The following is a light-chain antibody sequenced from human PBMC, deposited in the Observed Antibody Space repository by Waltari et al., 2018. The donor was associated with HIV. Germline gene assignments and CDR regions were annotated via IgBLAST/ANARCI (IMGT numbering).Light chain of an antibody. Sequence: QSALPPPASVSGSPGQSITISCTGTSSDIGGYNYVSWYQQQPGKAPQLMIYEVSPRPSGVSNRFSGSKSGNTASLTISGLQAEDEADYYCSSYTSSSTVIFGGGTKLAVL. V-gene: IGLV2-14*01. CDR3: SSYTSSSTVI. J-gene: IGLJ2*01. CDR2: EVS. CDR1: SSDIGGYNY.